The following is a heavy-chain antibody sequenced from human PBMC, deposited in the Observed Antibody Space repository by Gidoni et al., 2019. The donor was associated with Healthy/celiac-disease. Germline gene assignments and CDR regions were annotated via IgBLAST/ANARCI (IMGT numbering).Heavy chain of an antibody. D-gene: IGHD5-12*01. CDR1: GGTFSSYA. CDR3: ASPNNVNIVATIVGDAFDI. Sequence: QVQLVQSGAEVKKPGSSVKFSCKASGGTFSSYAISWVRQAPGQGLEWMVGIIPIFGTANYAKKFQGRVTITADESTSTAYMELSSLRSEDTAVYYCASPNNVNIVATIVGDAFDIWGQGTMVTVSS. J-gene: IGHJ3*02. V-gene: IGHV1-69*01. CDR2: IIPIFGTA.